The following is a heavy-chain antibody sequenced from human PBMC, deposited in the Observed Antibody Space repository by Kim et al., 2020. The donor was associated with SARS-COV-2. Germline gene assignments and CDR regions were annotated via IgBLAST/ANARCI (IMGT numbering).Heavy chain of an antibody. CDR3: TRKSDGYDFKYAFDI. CDR2: IRSKANSYAT. J-gene: IGHJ3*02. V-gene: IGHV3-73*01. CDR1: GFTFSGSA. D-gene: IGHD5-12*01. Sequence: GGSLRLSCAASGFTFSGSAMHWVRQASGKGLEWVGRIRSKANSYATAYAASVKGRFTISRDDSKNTAYLQMNSLKTEDTAVYYCTRKSDGYDFKYAFDIWGQGTMVTVSS.